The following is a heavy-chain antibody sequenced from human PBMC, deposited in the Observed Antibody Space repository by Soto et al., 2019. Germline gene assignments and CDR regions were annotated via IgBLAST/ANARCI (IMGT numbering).Heavy chain of an antibody. Sequence: SETLSLTCTVSGGSISSYYWSWIRQPPGKGLEWIGYIYYSGSTNYNPSLKSRVTISVDTSKNQFSLKLSSVTAADTAVYYCAGLSLGCSGGSCYSPSFDYWGQGTLVTVSS. D-gene: IGHD2-15*01. CDR3: AGLSLGCSGGSCYSPSFDY. J-gene: IGHJ4*02. CDR1: GGSISSYY. V-gene: IGHV4-59*08. CDR2: IYYSGST.